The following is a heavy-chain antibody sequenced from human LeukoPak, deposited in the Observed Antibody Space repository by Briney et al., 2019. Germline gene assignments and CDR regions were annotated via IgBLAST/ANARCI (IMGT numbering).Heavy chain of an antibody. CDR1: GGTFSSYA. CDR3: AIEYCSSTSCLMRAFDI. J-gene: IGHJ3*02. V-gene: IGHV1-69*05. Sequence: RASVKVSCKASGGTFSSYAISWVRQAPGQGLEWMGGIIPIFGTANYAQKFQGRVTITTDESTSTAYMELSSLRSEDTAVYYCAIEYCSSTSCLMRAFDIWGQGTMVTVSS. CDR2: IIPIFGTA. D-gene: IGHD2-2*01.